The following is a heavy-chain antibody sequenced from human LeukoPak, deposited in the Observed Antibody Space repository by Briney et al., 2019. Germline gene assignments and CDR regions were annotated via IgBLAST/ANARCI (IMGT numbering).Heavy chain of an antibody. D-gene: IGHD6-19*01. CDR1: GFTFSSYA. V-gene: IGHV3-30-3*01. Sequence: GGSLRLSCAASGFTFSSYAMHWVRQAPGKGLEWVAVISYDGSNEYYADSVRGRFTISRDNSKNTLFLQMNSLRAEDTAVYYCARAREVGSGWSRHYYYYYGMDVWGQGTTVTVSS. CDR2: ISYDGSNE. CDR3: ARAREVGSGWSRHYYYYYGMDV. J-gene: IGHJ6*02.